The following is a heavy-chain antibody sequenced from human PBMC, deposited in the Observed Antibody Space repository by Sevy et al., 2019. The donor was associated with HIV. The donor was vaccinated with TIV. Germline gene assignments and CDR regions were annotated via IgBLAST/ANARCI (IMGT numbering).Heavy chain of an antibody. V-gene: IGHV3-30-3*01. Sequence: GGSLRLSCAASGFTFSRYAMHWVRQAPGKGLEWVAVISYDGGNKYFTDSLKGRFTISRDNSKNTLILQMNSLRPEDTAVYYCARIGRGHSYGTPPWYWGQGTLVTVSS. CDR1: GFTFSRYA. CDR2: ISYDGGNK. D-gene: IGHD5-18*01. J-gene: IGHJ4*02. CDR3: ARIGRGHSYGTPPWY.